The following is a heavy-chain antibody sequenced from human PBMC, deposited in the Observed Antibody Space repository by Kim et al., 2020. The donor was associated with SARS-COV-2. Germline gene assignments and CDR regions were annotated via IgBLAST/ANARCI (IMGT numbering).Heavy chain of an antibody. D-gene: IGHD2-8*02. J-gene: IGHJ5*02. CDR2: LYYSGST. V-gene: IGHV4-30-4*01. Sequence: SETLSLTCTVSGGSISSGDYYWSWIRQPPGKGLEWIGYLYYSGSTYYSPSLKSRVTMSVDTSKNHFSLKLNSVTAADTAVYYCAREMAVWRNWFDPWGQGTLVTVSS. CDR3: AREMAVWRNWFDP. CDR1: GGSISSGDYY.